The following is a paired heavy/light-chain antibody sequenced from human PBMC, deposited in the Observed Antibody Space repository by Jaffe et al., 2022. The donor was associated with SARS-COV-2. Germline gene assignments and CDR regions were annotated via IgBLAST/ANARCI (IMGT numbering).Heavy chain of an antibody. J-gene: IGHJ3*02. Sequence: EVQLVESGGGLVQPGGSLRLSCAASGFTFSNYVMNWVRQAPGRGLEWVSTIGRAGDSTYYADSVKGRFTISRDNSKNTLYLQMNSLRAEDASIYYCAKDIDGGHRADAFDIWGQGTMVAVS. V-gene: IGHV3-23*04. CDR2: IGRAGDST. CDR1: GFTFSNYV. CDR3: AKDIDGGHRADAFDI. D-gene: IGHD2-15*01.
Light chain of an antibody. J-gene: IGKJ4*01. Sequence: DIQMTQSPSSVSASVGDRVTITCRASQGISSWLAWYQQKPGKAPKFLIYAASSFQGGVPSRFSGSGSGTDFTLTISSLQPEDVATYYCQQAKSFPFTFGGGTKVEIK. CDR1: QGISSW. CDR2: AAS. V-gene: IGKV1-12*02. CDR3: QQAKSFPFT.